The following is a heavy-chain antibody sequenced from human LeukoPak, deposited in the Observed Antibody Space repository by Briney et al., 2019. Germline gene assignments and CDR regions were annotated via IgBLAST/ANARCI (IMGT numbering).Heavy chain of an antibody. V-gene: IGHV4-4*02. J-gene: IGHJ5*02. CDR2: IYHSGST. Sequence: SGTLSLTCAVSGGSNSSSNWWSWVRQPPGKGLEWIGEIYHSGSTNYNPSLKSRVTISVDKSKNQFSLKLSSVTAADTAVYYCARDSGSGSYTNWFDPWGQGTLVTVSS. CDR3: ARDSGSGSYTNWFDP. D-gene: IGHD3-10*01. CDR1: GGSNSSSNW.